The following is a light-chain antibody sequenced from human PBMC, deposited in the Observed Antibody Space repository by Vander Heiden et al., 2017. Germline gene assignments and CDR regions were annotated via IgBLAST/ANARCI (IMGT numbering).Light chain of an antibody. J-gene: IGKJ1*01. CDR1: QSVTSNY. V-gene: IGKV3-20*01. CDR3: QQYGTFPWT. CDR2: GAS. Sequence: EIVLPPSPGPLSLSPGERATLSCRASQSVTSNYLAWYQQKIGQAPRLLIHGASSRATGIPDRFSGSGSATDFTLTISRLEPEDFAVYSCQQYGTFPWTFGQGTKVEMK.